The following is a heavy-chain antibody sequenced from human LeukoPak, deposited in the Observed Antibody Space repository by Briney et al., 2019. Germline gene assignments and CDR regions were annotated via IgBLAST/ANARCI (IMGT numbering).Heavy chain of an antibody. J-gene: IGHJ4*02. CDR1: GFTVGSNY. CDR3: ARDRRYNWNDGGFDY. CDR2: IYSGGST. V-gene: IGHV3-66*01. D-gene: IGHD1-1*01. Sequence: PGGSLRLSCAASGFTVGSNYMSWVRQAPGKGLEWVSVIYSGGSTYYADSVKGRFTISRDNSKNTLYLQMNSLRAEDTAVYYCARDRRYNWNDGGFDYWGQGTLVTVSS.